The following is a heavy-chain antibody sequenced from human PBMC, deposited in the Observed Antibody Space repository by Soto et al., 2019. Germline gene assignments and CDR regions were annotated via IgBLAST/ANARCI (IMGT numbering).Heavy chain of an antibody. Sequence: GGSLRLSCAASGFTFSSYGMHWVRQAPGKGLEWVAVISYDGSNKYYADSVKGRFTISRDNSKNTLYLQMNSLRAEDTAVYYCAKDLIIYRLWFGELSSFDYWGQGTLVTVSS. D-gene: IGHD3-10*01. CDR1: GFTFSSYG. J-gene: IGHJ4*02. CDR2: ISYDGSNK. CDR3: AKDLIIYRLWFGELSSFDY. V-gene: IGHV3-30*18.